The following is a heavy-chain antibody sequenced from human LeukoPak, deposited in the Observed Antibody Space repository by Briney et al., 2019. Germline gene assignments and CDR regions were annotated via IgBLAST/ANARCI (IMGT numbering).Heavy chain of an antibody. D-gene: IGHD5-18*01. V-gene: IGHV4-34*01. CDR2: INHSGST. Sequence: SETLSLTCAVYGGSFSGYYWSWIRQPPGKGLEWIGEINHSGSTNYNPSLKSRVTISVDTSKNQFSLKLSSVTAADTAVYYCARRHGYSYGSQFDYWGQGTLVTVSS. J-gene: IGHJ4*02. CDR3: ARRHGYSYGSQFDY. CDR1: GGSFSGYY.